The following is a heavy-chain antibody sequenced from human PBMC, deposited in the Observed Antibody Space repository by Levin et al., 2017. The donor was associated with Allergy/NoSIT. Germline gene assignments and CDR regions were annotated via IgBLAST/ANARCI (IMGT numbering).Heavy chain of an antibody. Sequence: GSLRLSCAVYGGSFSGYYWSWIRQPPGKGLEWIGEINHSGSTNYNPSLKSRVTISVDTSKNQFSLKLSSVTAADTAVYYCARGLYDSSVSREGYFDHWGQGTLVTVSS. V-gene: IGHV4-34*01. CDR1: GGSFSGYY. CDR2: INHSGST. J-gene: IGHJ4*02. D-gene: IGHD3-22*01. CDR3: ARGLYDSSVSREGYFDH.